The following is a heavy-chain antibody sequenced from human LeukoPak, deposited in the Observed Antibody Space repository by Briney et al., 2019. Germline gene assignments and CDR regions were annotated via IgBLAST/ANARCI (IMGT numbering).Heavy chain of an antibody. J-gene: IGHJ4*02. Sequence: ASVKVSCKASGYTFTSYYMHWVRQAPGQGLEWMGIINPSGGSTSYAQKFQGRVTMTRDMSTSTVYMELSSLRSEDTAVYYCARGGSYCSSTSCPHNGLHFDYWGQGTLVTVSS. CDR1: GYTFTSYY. CDR3: ARGGSYCSSTSCPHNGLHFDY. V-gene: IGHV1-46*01. CDR2: INPSGGST. D-gene: IGHD2-2*01.